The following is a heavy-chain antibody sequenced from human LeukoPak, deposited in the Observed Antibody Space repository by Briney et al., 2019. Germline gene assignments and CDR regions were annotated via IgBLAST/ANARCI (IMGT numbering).Heavy chain of an antibody. CDR1: GFTFSTYW. CDR3: ARSRDSSGPGVWGMDV. J-gene: IGHJ6*02. D-gene: IGHD6-19*01. CDR2: INSAGSST. Sequence: GGSLRLFCAASGFTFSTYWIQWFRQAPGEGLVWCSRINSAGSSTSYADSVKGRFTISKDNAKNTLYLQMNSLRAEDTAVYYCARSRDSSGPGVWGMDVWGQGTTVTVSS. V-gene: IGHV3-74*01.